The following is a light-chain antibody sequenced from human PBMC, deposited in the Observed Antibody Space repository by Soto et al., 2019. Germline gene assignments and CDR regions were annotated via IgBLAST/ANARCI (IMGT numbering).Light chain of an antibody. CDR2: TAS. CDR3: QQSHSSPLS. CDR1: QSISRN. V-gene: IGKV1-39*01. J-gene: IGKJ4*01. Sequence: IQMTQSPSSLSASVGDRVTITCRASQSISRNLNWYQQKPGKAPELLIYTASNLQSGVPSRLSGSGSGTGFALTISSLQPEDSAVYYCQQSHSSPLSFGGGTKVDIK.